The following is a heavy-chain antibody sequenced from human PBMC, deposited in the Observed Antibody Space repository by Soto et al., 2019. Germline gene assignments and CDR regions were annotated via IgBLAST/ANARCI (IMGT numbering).Heavy chain of an antibody. D-gene: IGHD5-18*01. CDR1: GDSVSSNSAA. V-gene: IGHV6-1*01. CDR2: TYYRSKWYN. Sequence: PSQTLSLTCAISGDSVSSNSAAWNWIRQSPSRGLEWLGRTYYRSKWYNDYAVSVKSRITINPDTSKNQFSLQLNSVTPEDTAVYYCXRDSWIQLWFQTVPFDYWGPGTLVTVSS. J-gene: IGHJ4*02. CDR3: XRDSWIQLWFQTVPFDY.